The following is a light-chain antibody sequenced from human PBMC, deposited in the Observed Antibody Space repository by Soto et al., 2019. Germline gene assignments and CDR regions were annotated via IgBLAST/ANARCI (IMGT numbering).Light chain of an antibody. CDR3: QQYGRSPWT. J-gene: IGKJ1*01. CDR2: GAS. Sequence: ETVLTQSPGTLSLSPGERATLSCRASQSVDNNYLAWYQQQPGQAPRLLIFGASSRAIGMPDRFSGSGSGTDFTLTISRLEPEDFAVYYCQQYGRSPWTFXQGTKADIK. CDR1: QSVDNNY. V-gene: IGKV3-20*01.